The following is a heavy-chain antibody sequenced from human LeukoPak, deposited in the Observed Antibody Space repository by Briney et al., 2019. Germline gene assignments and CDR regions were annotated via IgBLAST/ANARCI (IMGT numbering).Heavy chain of an antibody. Sequence: SETLSLTCTVSGGSISSGGYYWRWSRQHPGRGLEWIVYIYYSGSTYYNPSLKSRVTISVDTSKNQFSLKLSSVTAADTAVYYCARADCSGGSCPFDYWGQGTLVTVSS. J-gene: IGHJ4*02. CDR2: IYYSGST. CDR1: GGSISSGGYY. V-gene: IGHV4-31*03. D-gene: IGHD2-15*01. CDR3: ARADCSGGSCPFDY.